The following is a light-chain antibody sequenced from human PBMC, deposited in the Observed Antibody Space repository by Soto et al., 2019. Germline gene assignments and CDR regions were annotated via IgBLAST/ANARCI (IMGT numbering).Light chain of an antibody. J-gene: IGKJ4*01. V-gene: IGKV1-5*01. CDR2: DAS. CDR3: QQYSSYPLT. Sequence: DIQMTQSPSSLSLSVGDRATITCRASETINTWLAWYQQKPGKAPKILIYDASKLESGVPARFSGSGSGAEFTLTISSLQPDDLATYYCQQYSSYPLTFGGGTKVELK. CDR1: ETINTW.